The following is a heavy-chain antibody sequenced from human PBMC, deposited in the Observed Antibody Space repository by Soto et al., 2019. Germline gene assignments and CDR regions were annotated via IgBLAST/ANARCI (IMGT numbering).Heavy chain of an antibody. CDR3: ARHRFNYYDDTVYYYFDY. D-gene: IGHD3-22*01. V-gene: IGHV1-18*04. CDR1: GYSFTSYG. Sequence: QVQLVQSGAEVKKPGASVKVSCKASGYSFTSYGISWVRQAPGQGPEWMGWNSGHNGNTNHPQSLQGRVTMTTDTSRNTAYMELRSLRSDDTAVYYCARHRFNYYDDTVYYYFDYWGQGTLVTVSS. J-gene: IGHJ4*02. CDR2: NSGHNGNT.